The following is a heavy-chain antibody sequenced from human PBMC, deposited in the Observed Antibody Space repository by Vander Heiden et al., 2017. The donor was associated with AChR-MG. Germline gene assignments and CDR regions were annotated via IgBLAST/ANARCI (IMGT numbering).Heavy chain of an antibody. CDR2: ISSSSSTI. V-gene: IGHV3-48*01. J-gene: IGHJ4*02. CDR3: ARGGAATVTKAIDY. CDR1: GFTFSSYS. D-gene: IGHD4-17*01. Sequence: EVQLVESGGGLVQPGGSLRLSCAASGFTFSSYSMNWVRQAPGKGLGWVSYISSSSSTIYYADSVKGRFTISRDNAKNSLYLQMNSLRAEDTAVYYCARGGAATVTKAIDYWGQGTLVTVSS.